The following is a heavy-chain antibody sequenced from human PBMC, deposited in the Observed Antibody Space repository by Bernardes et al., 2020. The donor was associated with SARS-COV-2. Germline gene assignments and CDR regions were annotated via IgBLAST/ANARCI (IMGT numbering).Heavy chain of an antibody. CDR2: ISGDADNT. D-gene: IGHD6-19*01. J-gene: IGHJ3*01. CDR3: ARVVSGPNVGADAFAV. V-gene: IGHV3-23*01. Sequence: GGSLRLSCAASGFTFSSYWMSWVRQAPGKGLEWVSGISGDADNTYYADSVKGRFTISRDNSMNTLFLQMNSLRAEDTAVYYCARVVSGPNVGADAFAVWGRGTTVTVSS. CDR1: GFTFSSYW.